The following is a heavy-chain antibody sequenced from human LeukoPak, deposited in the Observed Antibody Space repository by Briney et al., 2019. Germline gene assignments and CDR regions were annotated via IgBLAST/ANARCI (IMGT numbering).Heavy chain of an antibody. V-gene: IGHV3-53*05. CDR1: GFTVSSNY. J-gene: IGHJ4*02. Sequence: GGSLRLSCAASGFTVSSNYMSWVRQAPGKGLEWVSIIYSGGSTSYADSVKGRFTISRDNSKNTVYLQMNSLRIEDTAVYYCVNLPGGGQWGQGTLVTVSS. CDR2: IYSGGST. D-gene: IGHD7-27*01. CDR3: VNLPGGGQ.